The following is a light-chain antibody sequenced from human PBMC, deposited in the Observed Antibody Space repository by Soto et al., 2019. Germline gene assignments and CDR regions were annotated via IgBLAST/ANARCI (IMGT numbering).Light chain of an antibody. Sequence: EILWTQSPGTVSLSPGESATPPCRASQSISRSNLAWYQHRPGQSPRLLIYATSRRASGIPDRFTGGGSGTGFTLTISRLEPEDSAVYYCQQYGISPTFGGGTKVEIK. CDR3: QQYGISPT. V-gene: IGKV3-20*01. J-gene: IGKJ4*01. CDR2: ATS. CDR1: QSISRSN.